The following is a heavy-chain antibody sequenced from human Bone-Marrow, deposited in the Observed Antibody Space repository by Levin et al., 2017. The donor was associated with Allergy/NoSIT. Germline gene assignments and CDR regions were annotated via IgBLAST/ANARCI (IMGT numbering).Heavy chain of an antibody. D-gene: IGHD3-16*01. Sequence: GESLKISCAASGLSFSNYDMNWVRQAPGKGLEWVSSISGGSSRIYYADSVKGRFTISRDNAKNSLYLQMNSLRVEDTAVYYCASWAMFYYDGSDFAYFYYGMDVWGQGTTVTVSS. CDR2: ISGGSSRI. CDR1: GLSFSNYD. V-gene: IGHV3-21*06. J-gene: IGHJ6*02. CDR3: ASWAMFYYDGSDFAYFYYGMDV.